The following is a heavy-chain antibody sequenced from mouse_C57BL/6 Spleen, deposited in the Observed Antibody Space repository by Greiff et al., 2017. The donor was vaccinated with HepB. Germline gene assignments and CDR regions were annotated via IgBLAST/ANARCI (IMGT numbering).Heavy chain of an antibody. CDR3: ARQGKWLRRDYAMDY. V-gene: IGHV2-6-1*01. Sequence: VMLVESGPGLVAPSQSLSITCTVSGFSLTSYGVHWVRQPPGKGLEWLVVIWSDGSTTYNSALKSRLSISKDNSKSQVFLKMNSLQTDDTAMYYCARQGKWLRRDYAMDYWGQGTSVTVSS. D-gene: IGHD2-2*01. CDR2: IWSDGST. CDR1: GFSLTSYG. J-gene: IGHJ4*01.